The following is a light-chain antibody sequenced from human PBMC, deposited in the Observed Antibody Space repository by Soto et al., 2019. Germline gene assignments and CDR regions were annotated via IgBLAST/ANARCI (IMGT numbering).Light chain of an antibody. V-gene: IGKV1-39*01. J-gene: IGKJ4*01. CDR2: AAS. Sequence: DIEMTQSPSSLSASLGDRVTITCRAGQYIGRYLNWYQQKPGKAPKLLIYAASSLHSGVPSRFSASGSGTDLTLTISSLQPEDFATYSCQQTYRSPLTFGGGTKVAIX. CDR3: QQTYRSPLT. CDR1: QYIGRY.